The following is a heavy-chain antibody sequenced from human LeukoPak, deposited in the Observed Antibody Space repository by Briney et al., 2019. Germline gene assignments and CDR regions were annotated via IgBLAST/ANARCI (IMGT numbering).Heavy chain of an antibody. D-gene: IGHD1-26*01. V-gene: IGHV1-8*02. CDR3: ARSSVGARRRIDY. CDR2: MNPYSGDR. J-gene: IGHJ4*02. Sequence: GASVKVSCKTSGYTFTSYHINWVRQATGQGLEWMGWMNPYSGDRGYAQKFQGRVTMTRSASINTAYMELSSLTSDDTAVYYCARSSVGARRRIDYWGQGTLVTVSS. CDR1: GYTFTSYH.